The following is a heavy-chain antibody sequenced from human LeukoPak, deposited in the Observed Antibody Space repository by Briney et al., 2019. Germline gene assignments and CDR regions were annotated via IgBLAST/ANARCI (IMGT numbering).Heavy chain of an antibody. V-gene: IGHV4-39*07. CDR2: IYYSGST. Sequence: TSETLSLTCTVSGGSISSSSYYWGWIRQPPGKGLEWIGSIYYSGSTYYNPSLKSRVTISVDTSKNQFSLKLSSVTAADTAVYYCARASITYYYYYYMGVWGKGTTVTVSS. CDR1: GGSISSSSYY. D-gene: IGHD1-14*01. J-gene: IGHJ6*03. CDR3: ARASITYYYYYYMGV.